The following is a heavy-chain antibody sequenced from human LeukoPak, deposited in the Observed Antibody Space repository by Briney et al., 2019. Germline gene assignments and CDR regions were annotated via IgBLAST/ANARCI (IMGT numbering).Heavy chain of an antibody. CDR3: ASSDCSGGSCHFDY. CDR1: GDSVSINSAA. D-gene: IGHD2-15*01. Sequence: SQTLSLTFAISGDSVSINSAAWNWIRQSPSRGLEWLGRTYYRSKWYNCYAVSVKSRITIKPDTSKNQFSLQLNSVTPEDTAVYYCASSDCSGGSCHFDYWGQGTLVTVSS. CDR2: TYYRSKWYN. J-gene: IGHJ4*02. V-gene: IGHV6-1*01.